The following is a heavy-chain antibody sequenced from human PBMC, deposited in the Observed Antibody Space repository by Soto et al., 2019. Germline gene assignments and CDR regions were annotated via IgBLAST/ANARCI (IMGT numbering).Heavy chain of an antibody. J-gene: IGHJ6*02. CDR1: GGSFSGYY. Sequence: PSETLSLTCAVYGGSFSGYYWSWIRQPPGKGLEWIGEINHSGSTNYNPSLKSRVTISVDTSKHQFSLKLSSVTAADTAVYYCARGRYYDFWSGKYGMDVWGRGTTVTVSS. V-gene: IGHV4-34*01. CDR3: ARGRYYDFWSGKYGMDV. D-gene: IGHD3-3*01. CDR2: INHSGST.